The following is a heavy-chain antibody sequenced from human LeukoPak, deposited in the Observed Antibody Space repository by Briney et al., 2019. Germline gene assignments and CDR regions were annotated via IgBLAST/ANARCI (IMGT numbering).Heavy chain of an antibody. D-gene: IGHD2-2*01. CDR2: IIPIFGTA. V-gene: IGHV1-69*05. CDR3: ARAAQGYCSSTSCYGGGNWFNP. CDR1: GGTFSSYA. Sequence: SVKVSCKASGGTFSSYAISWVRQAPGQGLEWIGGIIPIFGTANYAQKFQGSVTITTDESTSTAYMELSSLRSEDTAVYYCARAAQGYCSSTSCYGGGNWFNPWGQGTLVTVSS. J-gene: IGHJ5*02.